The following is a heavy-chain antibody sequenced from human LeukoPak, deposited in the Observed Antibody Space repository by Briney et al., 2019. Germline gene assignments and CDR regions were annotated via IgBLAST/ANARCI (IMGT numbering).Heavy chain of an antibody. CDR2: IKQDGSEK. J-gene: IGHJ4*02. CDR3: ANLDGFMKATYYDYVWGSYEPTQAFDY. Sequence: QPGGSLRLSCAASGFTFSSYAMSWVRQAPGKGLEWVANIKQDGSEKYYADSVKGRFTISRDNSKNTLYLQMNSLRAEDTAVYYCANLDGFMKATYYDYVWGSYEPTQAFDYWGQGTLVTVSS. D-gene: IGHD3-16*01. V-gene: IGHV3-7*01. CDR1: GFTFSSYA.